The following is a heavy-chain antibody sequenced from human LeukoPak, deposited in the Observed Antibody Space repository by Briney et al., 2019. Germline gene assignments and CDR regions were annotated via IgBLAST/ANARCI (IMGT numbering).Heavy chain of an antibody. CDR1: GFTFSSYS. J-gene: IGHJ3*01. CDR3: ARGSTYDFWSGDALDV. D-gene: IGHD3-3*01. CDR2: ISGSAEKT. Sequence: GGSLRLSCAASGFTFSSYSMNWVRQAPRKGLEWVSSISGSAEKTYYADSVKGRFTISRDSSQKILNLQMDNLRVEDTAIYYCARGSTYDFWSGDALDVWGQGTMVTVAS. V-gene: IGHV3-23*01.